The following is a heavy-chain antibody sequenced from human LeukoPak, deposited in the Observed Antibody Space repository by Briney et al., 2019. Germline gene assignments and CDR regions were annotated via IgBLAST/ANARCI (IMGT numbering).Heavy chain of an antibody. V-gene: IGHV4-4*02. CDR2: IYHSGST. D-gene: IGHD3-22*01. Sequence: PSGTLSLTCAVSGGSIISSNWWSWVRQPPGKGLEWTGEIYHSGSTNYNPSLKGRVTISVDKSKNHFSLKLSSVTAADTAVYYCARADDRSGYCDYWGQGTLVTVSS. CDR3: ARADDRSGYCDY. CDR1: GGSIISSNW. J-gene: IGHJ4*02.